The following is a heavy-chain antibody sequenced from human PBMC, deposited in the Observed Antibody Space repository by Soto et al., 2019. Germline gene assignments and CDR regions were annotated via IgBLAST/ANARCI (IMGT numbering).Heavy chain of an antibody. CDR2: IRDRAYNYAT. CDR3: TRLISAAQDY. D-gene: IGHD3-10*01. CDR1: GFVLKASS. Sequence: EVLLVESGGGLVQPGGSLKLSCEALGFVLKASSFTWVRQPSGKGLEWVGRIRDRAYNYATAYAASVKGRFTISRDDSNNKAYLQMDSLKTEDTAIYYCTRLISAAQDYWGQGTLVTVSS. V-gene: IGHV3-73*01. J-gene: IGHJ4*02.